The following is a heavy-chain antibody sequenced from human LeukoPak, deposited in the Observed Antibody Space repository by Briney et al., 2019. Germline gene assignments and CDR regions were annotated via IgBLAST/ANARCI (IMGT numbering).Heavy chain of an antibody. CDR2: ISSSSYI. CDR1: GFTFSSYN. D-gene: IGHD3-10*01. CDR3: ARDQGYGSGSSYSVLFDP. V-gene: IGHV3-21*05. Sequence: GGSLRLSCAASGFTFSSYNMNWVRQAPGKGLEWVSYISSSSYIYYADSVKGRFTISRDNAKNSLYLQMNSLRAEDTAVYYCARDQGYGSGSSYSVLFDPWGQGTLVTVSS. J-gene: IGHJ5*02.